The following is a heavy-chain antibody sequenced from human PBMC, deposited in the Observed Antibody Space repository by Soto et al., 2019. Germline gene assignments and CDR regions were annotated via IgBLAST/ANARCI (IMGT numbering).Heavy chain of an antibody. D-gene: IGHD3-22*01. CDR2: IPFVGSDN. CDR3: TKDVSADYDRREWIRFDP. V-gene: IGHV3-30*02. Sequence: QPGGSLRLSCAASGFAFGNVGIHWVRQAPGKGLEWLAIIPFVGSDNYYADSVKGRFSIVRDTSNKTLHLQMNSLRPEDTAVYFCTKDVSADYDRREWIRFDPWGQGTRGTVSS. J-gene: IGHJ5*02. CDR1: GFAFGNVG.